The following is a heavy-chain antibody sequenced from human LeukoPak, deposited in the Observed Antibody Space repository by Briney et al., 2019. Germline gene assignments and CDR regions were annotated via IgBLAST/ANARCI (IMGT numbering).Heavy chain of an antibody. Sequence: GASVKVSCKASGYSFTSHYMHWVRQAPGQGLEWLGLINPTGSSTLYAQKLQGRVTMTTDTSTSTAYMELRSLRSDDTAVYYCATLLLGVDIWGQGTMVTVSS. J-gene: IGHJ3*02. V-gene: IGHV1-46*01. CDR1: GYSFTSHY. CDR2: INPTGSST. D-gene: IGHD3-10*01. CDR3: ATLLLGVDI.